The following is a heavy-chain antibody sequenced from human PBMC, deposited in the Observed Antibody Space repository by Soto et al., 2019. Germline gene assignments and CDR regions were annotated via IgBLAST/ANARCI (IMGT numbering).Heavy chain of an antibody. J-gene: IGHJ4*02. CDR3: ARWVAAAGPHFDY. D-gene: IGHD6-13*01. CDR1: GFTFSSYS. Sequence: PGGSLRLSCAASGFTFSSYSMNWVRQAPGKGLEWVSSISSSSSYIYYADSVKGRFTISRDNAKNSLYLQMNSLRAEDTAVYYCARWVAAAGPHFDYWGQGTLVTVSS. V-gene: IGHV3-21*01. CDR2: ISSSSSYI.